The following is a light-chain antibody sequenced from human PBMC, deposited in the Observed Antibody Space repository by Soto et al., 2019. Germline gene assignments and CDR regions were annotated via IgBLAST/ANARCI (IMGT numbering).Light chain of an antibody. J-gene: IGKJ1*01. V-gene: IGKV3-20*01. CDR1: QSVSSSY. Sequence: EIVLTQSPGTLSLSPGERATLSCRASQSVSSSYLAWYQQKPGQAPRLLIYGASSRATGIPDRFSGSGYATAFTLTIGRMEPEDCAVYYCQQYGSPSWTFGQGTKVQIK. CDR3: QQYGSPSWT. CDR2: GAS.